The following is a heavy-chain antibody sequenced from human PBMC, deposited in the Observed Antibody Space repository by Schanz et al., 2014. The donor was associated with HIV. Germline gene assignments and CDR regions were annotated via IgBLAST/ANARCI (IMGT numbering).Heavy chain of an antibody. CDR1: GFTFSTYG. V-gene: IGHV3-9*01. Sequence: VQLVESGGGVVQPGRSLRLSCAASGFTFSTYGMHWVRQAPGKGLEWVSGISWNSDTIGYGDSVKGRFTISRVNSKNTLYLQMNSLRAEDTAIYYCAKTSITLGMDVWGQGTTVTVSS. CDR2: ISWNSDTI. J-gene: IGHJ6*02. D-gene: IGHD1-20*01. CDR3: AKTSITLGMDV.